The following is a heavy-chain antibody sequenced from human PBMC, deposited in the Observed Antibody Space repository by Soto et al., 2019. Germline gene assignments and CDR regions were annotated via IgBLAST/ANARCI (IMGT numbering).Heavy chain of an antibody. J-gene: IGHJ4*02. CDR1: GYTFTRYN. CDR3: AKDGSHNFDY. Sequence: ASVKVSCKTPGYTFTRYNIHWVRQAPGQRLEWMGVIDPSGGSRFYAQNFQGRVTMTSDTSTSTMYIELSNLRSEDTAVLYCAKDGSHNFDYWGQGTLVTVSS. V-gene: IGHV1-46*01. D-gene: IGHD1-26*01. CDR2: IDPSGGSR.